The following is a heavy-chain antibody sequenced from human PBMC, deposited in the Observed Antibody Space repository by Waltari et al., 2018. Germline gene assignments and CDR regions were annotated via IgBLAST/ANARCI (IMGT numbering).Heavy chain of an antibody. Sequence: PPGKGLEWIGEINHSGSTNNNPSLKSRVTISVDTSKNQFSLKLSSVTAADTAVYYCARKVGGHRRPENNWFDPWGQGTLVTVSS. J-gene: IGHJ5*02. V-gene: IGHV4-34*01. CDR3: ARKVGGHRRPENNWFDP. CDR2: INHSGST. D-gene: IGHD3-16*01.